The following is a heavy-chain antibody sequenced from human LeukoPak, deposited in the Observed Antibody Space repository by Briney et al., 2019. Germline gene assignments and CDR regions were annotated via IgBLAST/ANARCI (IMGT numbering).Heavy chain of an antibody. V-gene: IGHV3-74*01. CDR2: INSDGTTT. CDR1: GFTFSSYW. CDR3: ARGNYSGMDV. J-gene: IGHJ6*02. Sequence: GGSLRLSCAASGFTFSSYWMHWVRQAPGKGLLWVSRINSDGTTTYDADSVKGRFTISRDNAKNTLYLQVNSLRAEDTAVYYCARGNYSGMDVWGQGTTVTVSS.